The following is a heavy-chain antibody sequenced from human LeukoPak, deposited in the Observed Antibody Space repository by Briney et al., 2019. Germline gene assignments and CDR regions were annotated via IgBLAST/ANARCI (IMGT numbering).Heavy chain of an antibody. D-gene: IGHD3-10*01. CDR2: ISGSAATT. J-gene: IGHJ4*02. Sequence: GGSLRLSCAASGFTFSTYGMTWVRQALGKGLEWVSAISGSAATTFYADSVKGRFTISRDNSKNTLYLQMNSLRAADTDVYYCAKRGPGSPQSGKYYFDYWGQGTLVTVSS. CDR1: GFTFSTYG. V-gene: IGHV3-23*01. CDR3: AKRGPGSPQSGKYYFDY.